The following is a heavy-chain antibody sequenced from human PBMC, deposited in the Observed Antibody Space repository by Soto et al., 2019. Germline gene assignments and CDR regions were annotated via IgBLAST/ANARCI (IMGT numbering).Heavy chain of an antibody. Sequence: PSEILALACAVDVGSFSGYYWSWIRQPPGKGLEWIGEINHSGSTNYNPSLKSRVTISVDTSKNQFSLKLSSVTAADTAVYYCARGQGIQLWHQYSYYYGMDVWGQGTTVTVSS. J-gene: IGHJ6*01. D-gene: IGHD5-18*01. CDR2: INHSGST. CDR1: VGSFSGYY. V-gene: IGHV4-34*01. CDR3: ARGQGIQLWHQYSYYYGMDV.